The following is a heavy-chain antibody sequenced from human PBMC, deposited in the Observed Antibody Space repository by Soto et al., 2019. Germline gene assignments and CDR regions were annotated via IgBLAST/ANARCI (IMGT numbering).Heavy chain of an antibody. V-gene: IGHV3-7*01. CDR2: IKQDGSEE. Sequence: EVQLVESGGGLVQPGGSLRLSCVDAGFTFSSYWMSWVRQAPVKGLEWVGNIKQDGSEENYADSVKGRFTISRDNAKNSMALQMNSLRVEDTAVYYCARIAASGRGWDVWGEGATVVFSS. J-gene: IGHJ6*04. D-gene: IGHD6-13*01. CDR3: ARIAASGRGWDV. CDR1: GFTFSSYW.